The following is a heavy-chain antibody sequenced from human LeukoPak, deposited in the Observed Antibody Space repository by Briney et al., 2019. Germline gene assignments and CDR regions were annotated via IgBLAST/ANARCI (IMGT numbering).Heavy chain of an antibody. CDR1: GGSINNYY. D-gene: IGHD2-2*02. Sequence: SETLSLTCTVSGGSINNYYWSWIRQPAGKGLEWIERIYTSGSTNYNPSLKSRVTMSVDTSKNQFSLKLSSVTAADTAVYYCARDSEYQLLYSEPNYYYYYYMDVWGKGTTVTVSS. J-gene: IGHJ6*03. V-gene: IGHV4-4*07. CDR3: ARDSEYQLLYSEPNYYYYYYMDV. CDR2: IYTSGST.